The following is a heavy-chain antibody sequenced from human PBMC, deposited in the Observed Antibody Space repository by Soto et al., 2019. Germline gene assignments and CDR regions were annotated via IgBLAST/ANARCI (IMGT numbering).Heavy chain of an antibody. V-gene: IGHV3-33*01. D-gene: IGHD2-15*01. CDR1: GFTFSSYG. CDR2: IWYDGSNK. J-gene: IGHJ6*03. Sequence: GGSLRLSCAASGFTFSSYGMQWVRQAPGKGLEWVALIWYDGSNKYYADSVKGRFTISRDNSKNTLYLQMNSPRDEDTAVYYCARGALGYCSGGSCPGSYYYYYMDAWGKGTTVTVSS. CDR3: ARGALGYCSGGSCPGSYYYYYMDA.